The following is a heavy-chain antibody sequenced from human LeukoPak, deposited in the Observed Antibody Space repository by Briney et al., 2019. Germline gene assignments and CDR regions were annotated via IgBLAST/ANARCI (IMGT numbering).Heavy chain of an antibody. Sequence: PSGGSLRLSCAASGFTFSSYWMSWVRQAPGKGLEWVANIKQDGSEKYYVDSVKGRFTISRDNAKNSLYLQMNSLRAEDTAVYYCARGALSSIVVVPAARVYYYYYYYMDVWGKGTTVTVSS. V-gene: IGHV3-7*01. J-gene: IGHJ6*03. CDR1: GFTFSSYW. CDR2: IKQDGSEK. CDR3: ARGALSSIVVVPAARVYYYYYYYMDV. D-gene: IGHD2-2*01.